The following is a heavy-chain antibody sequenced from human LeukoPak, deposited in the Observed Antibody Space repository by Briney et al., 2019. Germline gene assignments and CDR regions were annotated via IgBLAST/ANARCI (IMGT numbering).Heavy chain of an antibody. V-gene: IGHV4-61*01. CDR3: ASGGYSYGFDY. CDR2: IYYSGST. CDR1: GGSVSSGSYC. D-gene: IGHD5-18*01. J-gene: IGHJ4*02. Sequence: PSETLSLTCTVSGGSVSSGSYCWSWIRQPPGKGLEWIGYIYYSGSTNYNPSLKSRVTISVDTSKNQLSLKLSSVTAADTAMYYCASGGYSYGFDYWGQGTLVTVSS.